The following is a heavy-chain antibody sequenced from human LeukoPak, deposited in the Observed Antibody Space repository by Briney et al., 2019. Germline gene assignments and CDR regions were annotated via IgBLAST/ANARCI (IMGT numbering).Heavy chain of an antibody. CDR1: GDSVSSNSAV. D-gene: IGHD6-25*01. V-gene: IGHV6-1*01. CDR2: TYYRSMWYN. Sequence: SQTLSLTCGISGDSVSSNSAVWNWIRQSPSRGLEWLGRTYYRSMWYNDYAESVKSRITVNPDTSKDQFSLQLNSVTPEDTAVYYCAQGGAAAGFDYWGQGTLVTVPS. CDR3: AQGGAAAGFDY. J-gene: IGHJ4*02.